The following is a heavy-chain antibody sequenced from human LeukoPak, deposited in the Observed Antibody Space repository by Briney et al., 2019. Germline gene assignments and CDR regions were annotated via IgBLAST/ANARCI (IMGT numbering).Heavy chain of an antibody. D-gene: IGHD6-13*01. Sequence: SETLSLTCTVSGGSISSSSYYWGWIRQPPGKGLEWIGSIYYSGSTYYNPSLKSRVTISVDTSKNQFSLKLSSVTAADTAVYYCARDRPGGSSLDYWGQGTLVAVSS. V-gene: IGHV4-39*07. CDR3: ARDRPGGSSLDY. CDR2: IYYSGST. CDR1: GGSISSSSYY. J-gene: IGHJ4*02.